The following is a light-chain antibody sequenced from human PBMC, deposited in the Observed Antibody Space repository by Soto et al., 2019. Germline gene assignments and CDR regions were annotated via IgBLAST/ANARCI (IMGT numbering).Light chain of an antibody. Sequence: EIVMTQSPATLSVSPGERATLSCRASQSVSRNLAWYQQTPGQAPRLLIYDANTRATGVPARFSGSGSGTDFTLTISSLQSEDSAVYYCQQFNDWPLTFGGGT. V-gene: IGKV3-15*01. J-gene: IGKJ4*01. CDR3: QQFNDWPLT. CDR1: QSVSRN. CDR2: DAN.